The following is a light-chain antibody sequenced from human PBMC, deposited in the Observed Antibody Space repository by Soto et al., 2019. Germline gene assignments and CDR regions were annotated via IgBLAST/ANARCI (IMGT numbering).Light chain of an antibody. V-gene: IGLV1-47*01. CDR1: SSNIGNNH. CDR3: AAWDGSLSGVI. Sequence: QSVLTQPPSASGTPGQRVTLSCSGSSSNIGNNHVYWYQQLPGTAPKLLIYRSNQRPSGVPDRFSGSRSGTSASLAISGLRSEDEADYHCAAWDGSLSGVIFGGGTKVTVL. J-gene: IGLJ2*01. CDR2: RSN.